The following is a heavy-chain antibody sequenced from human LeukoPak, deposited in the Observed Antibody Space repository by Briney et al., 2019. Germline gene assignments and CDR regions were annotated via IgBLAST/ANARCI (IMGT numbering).Heavy chain of an antibody. V-gene: IGHV3-30*02. Sequence: GGSLTLSCAASGFTFSSYGMHWVRQAPGKGLEWVAFIRYDGSNKYYADSVKGRFTISRDNSKNTLYLQMNSLRAEDTAVYYCASRVPYYYYMDVWGKGTTVTVSS. CDR3: ASRVPYYYYMDV. CDR1: GFTFSSYG. CDR2: IRYDGSNK. J-gene: IGHJ6*03.